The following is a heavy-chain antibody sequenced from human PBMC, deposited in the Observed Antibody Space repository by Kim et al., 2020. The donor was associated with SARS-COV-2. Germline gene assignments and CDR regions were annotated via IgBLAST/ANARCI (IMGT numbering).Heavy chain of an antibody. Sequence: PSLKSRVTISVDTSKNQFSLKLSTVTAAGTAVYYCARWGGYSSKAGWFDPWGQGTLVTVSS. J-gene: IGHJ5*02. CDR3: ARWGGYSSKAGWFDP. D-gene: IGHD6-13*01. V-gene: IGHV4-39*07.